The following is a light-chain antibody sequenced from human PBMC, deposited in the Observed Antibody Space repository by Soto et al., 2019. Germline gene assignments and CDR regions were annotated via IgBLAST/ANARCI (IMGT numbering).Light chain of an antibody. CDR2: KAS. CDR3: QQYNNGWT. CDR1: QSISSW. J-gene: IGKJ1*01. Sequence: DIQMTQYPSTLSASVGDRVTITCRASQSISSWLAWYQQKPGKAPKLLIYKASSLEGGVPSRFSGSGSGTEFTISISSLQPDDSATYYCQQYNNGWTFGQGTKVEIK. V-gene: IGKV1-5*03.